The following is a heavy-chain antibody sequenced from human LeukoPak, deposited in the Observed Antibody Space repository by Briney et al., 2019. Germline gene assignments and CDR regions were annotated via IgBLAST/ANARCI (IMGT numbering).Heavy chain of an antibody. V-gene: IGHV3-30*18. D-gene: IGHD1-26*01. CDR3: AKSPGATGTPL. CDR2: ISYDGSNK. CDR1: GFTFSSYG. Sequence: PGGSLRLSCAASGFTFSSYGMHWVRQAPGKGLEWVAVISYDGSNKYYADSVKGRFTISRDNSKNTLYLQMNSLRAEDTAVYYCAKSPGATGTPLWGQGTLVTVSS. J-gene: IGHJ4*02.